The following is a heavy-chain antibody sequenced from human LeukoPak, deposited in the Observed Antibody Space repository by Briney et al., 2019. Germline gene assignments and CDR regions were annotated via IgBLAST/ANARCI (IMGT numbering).Heavy chain of an antibody. J-gene: IGHJ6*04. V-gene: IGHV3-48*03. D-gene: IGHD3-10*02. Sequence: GGTLRLSCAASGFTFSSYEMNWVRQAPGKGLEWVSYISSSGSTIYYADSVKGRFTIPRDNAKNSLYLQMNSLRAEDTAVYYCAELGITMIGGVWGKGTTVTISS. CDR2: ISSSGSTI. CDR3: AELGITMIGGV. CDR1: GFTFSSYE.